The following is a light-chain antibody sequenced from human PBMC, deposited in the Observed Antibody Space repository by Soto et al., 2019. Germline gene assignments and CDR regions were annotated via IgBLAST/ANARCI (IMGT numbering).Light chain of an antibody. CDR1: QSISSW. V-gene: IGKV1-5*01. Sequence: DIQMPQSPSTLSASVGDRVIITCRASQSISSWLAWYQQKPGKAPKLLIYDASSLESGVPSRFSGSGSGTEFTLTISSLQPDDFATYYCQQYNSYQYTVGQGTK. J-gene: IGKJ2*01. CDR3: QQYNSYQYT. CDR2: DAS.